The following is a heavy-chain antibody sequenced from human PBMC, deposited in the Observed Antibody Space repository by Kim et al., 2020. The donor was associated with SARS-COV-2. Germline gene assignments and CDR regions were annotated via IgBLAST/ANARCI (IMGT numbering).Heavy chain of an antibody. CDR3: ARYGSGNYLLYFYYGMDV. J-gene: IGHJ6*02. Sequence: GGSLRLSCTASGFTFSSYGMHWVRQAPGKGLEWVAVISYDGSNKYYADSVKGRFTISRDNSKNTLYLQMNSLRAEDTAIYYCARYGSGNYLLYFYYGMDVWGQGTTVTVSS. CDR1: GFTFSSYG. D-gene: IGHD3-10*01. V-gene: IGHV3-33*05. CDR2: ISYDGSNK.